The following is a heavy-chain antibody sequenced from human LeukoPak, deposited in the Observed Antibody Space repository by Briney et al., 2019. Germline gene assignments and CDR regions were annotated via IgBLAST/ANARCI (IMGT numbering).Heavy chain of an antibody. J-gene: IGHJ3*02. CDR2: LSSSSSSFI. D-gene: IGHD5-12*01. CDR3: ATANSGYGTGAFDI. Sequence: GGSLRLSCAASEFTFSTYHMHWVRQAPGKGLEWVSSLSSSSSSFIYYADSVKGRFTISRDNAKNSVYLQMNSLRADDTAVYYCATANSGYGTGAFDIWGQGTMVTVSS. V-gene: IGHV3-21*01. CDR1: EFTFSTYH.